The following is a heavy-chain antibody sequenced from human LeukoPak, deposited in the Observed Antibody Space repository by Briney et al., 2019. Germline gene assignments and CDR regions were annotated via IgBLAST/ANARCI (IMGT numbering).Heavy chain of an antibody. CDR3: ARVGGSYSVGAFDI. D-gene: IGHD1-26*01. V-gene: IGHV4-39*07. J-gene: IGHJ3*02. CDR1: GDSINTNIYY. Sequence: SETLSLTCTVSGDSINTNIYYWGWIRQPPGKGLEWIGHVYYSGSTYSSPSLKGRVTILLDTSNNHFSLRLSSVTAADTAVYYCARVGGSYSVGAFDIWGQGTMVTVSS. CDR2: VYYSGST.